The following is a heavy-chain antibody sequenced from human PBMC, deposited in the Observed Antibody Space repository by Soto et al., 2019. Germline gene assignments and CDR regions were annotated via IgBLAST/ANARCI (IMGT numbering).Heavy chain of an antibody. V-gene: IGHV4-31*03. Sequence: SETLSLTCTVSGGSISSGGYYWSWIRQHPGKGLEWIGYIYYSGSTYYNPSLKSRVTISVDTSKNQFSLKLSSVTAADTAVYYCTRGILRNGDAFDIWGQGTMVTVSS. CDR2: IYYSGST. CDR1: GGSISSGGYY. J-gene: IGHJ3*02. D-gene: IGHD1-1*01. CDR3: TRGILRNGDAFDI.